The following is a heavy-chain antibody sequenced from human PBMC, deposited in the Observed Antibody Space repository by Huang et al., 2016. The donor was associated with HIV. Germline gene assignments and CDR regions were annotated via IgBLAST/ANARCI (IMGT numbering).Heavy chain of an antibody. CDR2: RTPNTGNP. Sequence: QVQLVQSGSELKTPGASVKVSGKVSGYTFTDYPISWVRQAPGQGLEWRGWRTPNTGNPTYAQGFTGRFVFSLDTSVSTAYLQISSLKAEDTAVYFCARDSGYYRYFDYWGQGTLVTVSS. CDR3: ARDSGYYRYFDY. D-gene: IGHD3-22*01. V-gene: IGHV7-4-1*02. CDR1: GYTFTDYP. J-gene: IGHJ4*02.